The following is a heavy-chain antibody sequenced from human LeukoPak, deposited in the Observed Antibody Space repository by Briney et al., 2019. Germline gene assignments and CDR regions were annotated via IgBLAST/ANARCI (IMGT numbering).Heavy chain of an antibody. J-gene: IGHJ5*02. D-gene: IGHD1-26*01. V-gene: IGHV4-59*01. Sequence: SETLSLTCTVSGGSISSYSWSWIRQPPGKGLEWIGYFDYSGTTNYNPSLKRRVTISEDTSKNQFSLKLSSVTAADTAVYYCARWYSGSYRQNWFDPWGQGTLVTVSS. CDR1: GGSISSYS. CDR3: ARWYSGSYRQNWFDP. CDR2: FDYSGTT.